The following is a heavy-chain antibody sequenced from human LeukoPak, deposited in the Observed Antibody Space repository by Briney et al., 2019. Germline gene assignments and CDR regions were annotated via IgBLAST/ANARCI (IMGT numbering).Heavy chain of an antibody. Sequence: PGGSLRLSCAASGFTFSSYAMSWVRQPPGKGLEWVSAISGSGGSTYYADSVKGRFTISRDNSKNTLYLQMNSLRAEDTAVYYCARADSYLSDFDYWGQGTLVTVSS. CDR3: ARADSYLSDFDY. D-gene: IGHD5-18*01. J-gene: IGHJ4*02. CDR1: GFTFSSYA. CDR2: ISGSGGST. V-gene: IGHV3-23*01.